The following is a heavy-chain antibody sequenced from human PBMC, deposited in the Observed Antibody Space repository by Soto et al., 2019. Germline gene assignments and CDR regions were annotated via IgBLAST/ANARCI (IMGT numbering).Heavy chain of an antibody. D-gene: IGHD2-2*01. Sequence: QLQLQESGPGLVKPSETLSLTCTVSGGSISSSSYYWGWIRQPPGKGLEWIGSIYYSGSTYYNPSLKSRVTISVDTSKNQFSLKLSSVTAADTAVYYCARSSADRIVLVPAAPAEALYYFDYWGQGTLVTVSS. J-gene: IGHJ4*02. CDR3: ARSSADRIVLVPAAPAEALYYFDY. V-gene: IGHV4-39*01. CDR1: GGSISSSSYY. CDR2: IYYSGST.